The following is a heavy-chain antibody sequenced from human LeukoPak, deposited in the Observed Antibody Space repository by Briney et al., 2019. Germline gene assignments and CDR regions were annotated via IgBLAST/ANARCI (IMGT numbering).Heavy chain of an antibody. Sequence: SGGSLRLSCAASGVTSSNYWMHWLRQVPGKGLVWGSRITLDENTAYYADFVKGRFTISRDDAKTTVYLQMNSLRAEDSAVYYCARDRPFWNWGQGTLVTVSS. V-gene: IGHV3-74*01. D-gene: IGHD3-3*01. J-gene: IGHJ4*02. CDR1: GVTSSNYW. CDR2: ITLDENTA. CDR3: ARDRPFWN.